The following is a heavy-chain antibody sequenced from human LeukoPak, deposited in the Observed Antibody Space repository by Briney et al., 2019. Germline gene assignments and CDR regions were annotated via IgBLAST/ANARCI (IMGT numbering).Heavy chain of an antibody. CDR2: ISSSGGST. D-gene: IGHD5-24*01. Sequence: PGGSLRLSCAASGFTFSSYAMSWVRQAPGKGLEWVSAISSSGGSTYYADSVKGRFTISRDNSKNTLYLQMNSLRAEDTAVYYCARGGVYRRGYNYFDYWGQGTLVTVSS. CDR3: ARGGVYRRGYNYFDY. J-gene: IGHJ4*02. V-gene: IGHV3-23*01. CDR1: GFTFSSYA.